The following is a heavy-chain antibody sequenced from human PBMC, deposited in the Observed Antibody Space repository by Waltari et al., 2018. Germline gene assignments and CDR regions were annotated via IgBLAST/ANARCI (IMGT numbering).Heavy chain of an antibody. CDR2: ISSNGGST. J-gene: IGHJ6*03. D-gene: IGHD3-22*01. Sequence: GFTFSSYAMHWVRQAPGKGLEYVSAISSNGGSTYYANSVKGRFTISRDNSKNTLYLQMGSLRAEDMAVYYCARDYYDSSVYYYYMDVWGKGTTVTVSS. V-gene: IGHV3-64*01. CDR1: GFTFSSYA. CDR3: ARDYYDSSVYYYYMDV.